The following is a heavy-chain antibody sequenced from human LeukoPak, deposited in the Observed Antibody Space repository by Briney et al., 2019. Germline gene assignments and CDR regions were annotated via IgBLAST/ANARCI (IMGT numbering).Heavy chain of an antibody. CDR1: GDSISSYY. CDR3: ARARGRYSSSWYGEYFQH. CDR2: MYCNGST. V-gene: IGHV4-59*12. D-gene: IGHD6-13*01. Sequence: SETLSLTCTVSGDSISSYYCSWIRQPPGKGLEWIGDMYCNGSTNYNPSLKSRVTMSVDTSKNHFSLKLSSVTAADTAVYYCARARGRYSSSWYGEYFQHWGQGALVTVSS. J-gene: IGHJ1*01.